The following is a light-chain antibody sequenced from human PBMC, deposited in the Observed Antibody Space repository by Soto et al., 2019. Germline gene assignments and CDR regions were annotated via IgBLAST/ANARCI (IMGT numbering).Light chain of an antibody. CDR2: STN. CDR1: SGSVSTSYY. V-gene: IGLV8-61*01. CDR3: VLYMGSGMGI. J-gene: IGLJ2*01. Sequence: QAVVTQEPSFSVSPGGTVTLTCGLSSGSVSTSYYPRWYQQTPGQAPRTLIYSTNTRSSGVPDRFSGSILGNKAALTITGAKADDESDYYCVLYMGSGMGIFGRGTKVTVL.